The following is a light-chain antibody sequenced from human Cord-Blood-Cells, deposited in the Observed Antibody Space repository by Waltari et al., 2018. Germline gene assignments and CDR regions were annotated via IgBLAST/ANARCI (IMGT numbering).Light chain of an antibody. J-gene: IGLJ3*02. CDR1: SRDVGSYNL. Sequence: QSALTQPASVSGSPGQSITISCTGTSRDVGSYNLVSWYQQHPGKAPKLMIYEGSRRPSGVSNRFSGSKSGNTASLTISGLQAEDEADYYCCSYAGWVFGGGTKLTVL. CDR2: EGS. V-gene: IGLV2-23*01. CDR3: CSYAGWV.